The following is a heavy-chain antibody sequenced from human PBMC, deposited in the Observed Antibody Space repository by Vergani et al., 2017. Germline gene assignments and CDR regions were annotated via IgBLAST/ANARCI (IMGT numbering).Heavy chain of an antibody. V-gene: IGHV3-64D*06. CDR2: ISSNGGST. Sequence: EVQLVESGGGLVKPGGSLRLSCSASGFTFSSYAMHWVRQAPGKGLEYVSAISSNGGSTYYADSVKGRFTISRDNSKNTLYLQMSSLRAEDTAVYYCVGALGGRYYDSSGFDYWGQGTLVTVSS. CDR3: VGALGGRYYDSSGFDY. D-gene: IGHD3-22*01. J-gene: IGHJ4*02. CDR1: GFTFSSYA.